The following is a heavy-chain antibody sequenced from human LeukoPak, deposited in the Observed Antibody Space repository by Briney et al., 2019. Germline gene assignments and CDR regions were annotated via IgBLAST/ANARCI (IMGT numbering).Heavy chain of an antibody. J-gene: IGHJ5*02. D-gene: IGHD2-15*01. Sequence: GGSLRLSCAASGFTFDDYAMHWVRQAPGKGLEWASLISGDGGSTYYADSVKGRFTISRDNSKNSLYLQMNSLRTEDTALYYCAKDGEYCSGGSCYSLTNWFDPWGQGTLVTVSS. CDR2: ISGDGGST. CDR1: GFTFDDYA. CDR3: AKDGEYCSGGSCYSLTNWFDP. V-gene: IGHV3-43*02.